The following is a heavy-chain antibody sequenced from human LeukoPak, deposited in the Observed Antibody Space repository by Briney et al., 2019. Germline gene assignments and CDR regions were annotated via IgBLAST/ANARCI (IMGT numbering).Heavy chain of an antibody. Sequence: ASVKVSCKASGGTFSSYAISWVRQAPGQGLEWMGGIIPIFGTANYAQKFQGRVTITADESTSTAYMELSSLRSEDTAVYYCARGNDEYSSSPAAFDIWGQGTMVTVSS. V-gene: IGHV1-69*13. CDR3: ARGNDEYSSSPAAFDI. CDR1: GGTFSSYA. CDR2: IIPIFGTA. D-gene: IGHD6-6*01. J-gene: IGHJ3*02.